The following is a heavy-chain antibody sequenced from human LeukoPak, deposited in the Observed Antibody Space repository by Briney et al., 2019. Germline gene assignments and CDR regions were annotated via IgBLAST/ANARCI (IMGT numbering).Heavy chain of an antibody. V-gene: IGHV3-23*01. D-gene: IGHD2-8*01. J-gene: IGHJ5*02. Sequence: TGGSLRLSCAASGFTFSSYAMSWVRQAPGKGLEWVSAISGSGGSTYYADSVKGRFTISRDNSKNTLYPQMNSLRAEDTAVYYCATRRRYCTNGVCSREFWFNPWGQGTLVTVSS. CDR3: ATRRRYCTNGVCSREFWFNP. CDR2: ISGSGGST. CDR1: GFTFSSYA.